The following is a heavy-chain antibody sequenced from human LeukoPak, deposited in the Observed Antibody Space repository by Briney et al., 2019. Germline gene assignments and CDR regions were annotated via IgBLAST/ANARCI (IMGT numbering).Heavy chain of an antibody. J-gene: IGHJ4*02. D-gene: IGHD5-24*01. Sequence: GGSLRLSCAASRFTFSSYEMNWVRQAPGKGLEWVSYISSDGTTIYYADSVKGRFTISRDNAKNSLYLQMNSLRVEDTAVYYCARDYKYAFDNWGQGTLVTVSS. CDR3: ARDYKYAFDN. V-gene: IGHV3-48*03. CDR2: ISSDGTTI. CDR1: RFTFSSYE.